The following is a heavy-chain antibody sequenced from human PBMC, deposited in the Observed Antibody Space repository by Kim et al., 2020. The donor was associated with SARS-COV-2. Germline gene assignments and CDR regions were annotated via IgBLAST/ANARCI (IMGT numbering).Heavy chain of an antibody. V-gene: IGHV3-11*01. J-gene: IGHJ3*02. CDR2: ITSSGTTI. Sequence: GGSLRLSFAASGFTFSDYYMSWIRQAPGKGLEWVSYITSSGTTIYYADSVKGRFTISRDSAKNSLYLQMNSLRAEDTAVYYCARGGGLTYYYDDSGGYDAFDIWGQGTMVTVSS. CDR3: ARGGGLTYYYDDSGGYDAFDI. D-gene: IGHD3-22*01. CDR1: GFTFSDYY.